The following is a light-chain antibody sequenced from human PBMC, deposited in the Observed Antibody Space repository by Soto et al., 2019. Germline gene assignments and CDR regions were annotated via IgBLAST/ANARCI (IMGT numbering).Light chain of an antibody. V-gene: IGLV1-44*01. CDR2: SNN. Sequence: QLVLTQPPSASGTPGQGVTMSCSGSSSNIGSGSVNWYQQLPGTAPKLLIYSNNQRPSGVPDRFSGSKSGTSASLAISGLQSEDEADYFCAGWDDSLNGVVFGGGTKLTVL. CDR1: SSNIGSGS. CDR3: AGWDDSLNGVV. J-gene: IGLJ2*01.